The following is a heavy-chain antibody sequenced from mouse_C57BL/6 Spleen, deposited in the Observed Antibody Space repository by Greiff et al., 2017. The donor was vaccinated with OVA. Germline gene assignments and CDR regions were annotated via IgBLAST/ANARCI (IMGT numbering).Heavy chain of an antibody. V-gene: IGHV1-43*01. CDR1: GYSFTGYY. J-gene: IGHJ2*01. CDR3: ARPFYGSNYFDY. CDR2: INPSTGGT. Sequence: EVQLQQSGPELVKPGASVKISCKASGYSFTGYYMHWVKQSSEKSLEWIGEINPSTGGTSYNQKFKGKATLTVDKSSSTAYMQLKSLTSEDSAVYYCARPFYGSNYFDYWGQGTTLTVSS. D-gene: IGHD1-1*01.